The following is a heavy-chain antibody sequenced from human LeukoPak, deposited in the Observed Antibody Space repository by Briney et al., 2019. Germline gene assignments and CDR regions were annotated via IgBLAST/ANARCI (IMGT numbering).Heavy chain of an antibody. J-gene: IGHJ3*02. V-gene: IGHV4-39*01. CDR3: ARHPTLRYFDWLSSVGAFDI. CDR1: GGSISSSSYY. D-gene: IGHD3-9*01. CDR2: IYYSGST. Sequence: SETLSLTCTVSGGSISSSSYYWGWIRQPPGKGLEWIGSIYYSGSTNYNPSLKSRVTISVDTSKNQFSLKLSSVTAADTAVYYCARHPTLRYFDWLSSVGAFDIWGQGTMVTVSS.